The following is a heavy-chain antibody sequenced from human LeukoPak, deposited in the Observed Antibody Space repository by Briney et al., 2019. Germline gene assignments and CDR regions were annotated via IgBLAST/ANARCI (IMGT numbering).Heavy chain of an antibody. V-gene: IGHV3-30*18. J-gene: IGHJ4*02. CDR2: ISYDGSNK. D-gene: IGHD1-26*01. Sequence: SGGSLRLSCAASGFTFSSYGMHWVRQAPGKGLEWVAVISYDGSNKYYADSVKGRFTISRDNSKNTLYLQMNSLRAEDTAVYYCAKGGSGSHFWGQGTLVTVSS. CDR1: GFTFSSYG. CDR3: AKGGSGSHF.